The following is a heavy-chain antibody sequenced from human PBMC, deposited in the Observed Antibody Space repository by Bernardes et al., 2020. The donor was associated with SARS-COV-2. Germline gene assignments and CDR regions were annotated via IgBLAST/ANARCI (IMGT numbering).Heavy chain of an antibody. CDR2: ISGSGGTT. D-gene: IGHD3-3*01. Sequence: VGSLRLSCAASGFTFSSYAMTWVRQAPGKGLEWVSTISGSGGTTYYADSVKGRFTISRDNSKNTLYLQMNSLRAEDTAVYYCVKGVDFWSGKYYFDYWGQGTLVTVSS. CDR1: GFTFSSYA. CDR3: VKGVDFWSGKYYFDY. V-gene: IGHV3-23*01. J-gene: IGHJ4*02.